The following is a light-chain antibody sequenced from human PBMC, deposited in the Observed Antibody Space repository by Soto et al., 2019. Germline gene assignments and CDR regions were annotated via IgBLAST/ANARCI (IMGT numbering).Light chain of an antibody. CDR1: SSDVGSYNS. CDR3: SSFTSSTSYV. Sequence: HCVRTQLASVYGSPVRCSAISCTRTSSDVGSYNSVSWYQQYPGKAPKLMIHDVNNRPSGISDRFSGSKSGNTASLTISGLQAEDEADYYCSSFTSSTSYVFGTGTKVTVL. J-gene: IGLJ1*01. V-gene: IGLV2-14*03. CDR2: DVN.